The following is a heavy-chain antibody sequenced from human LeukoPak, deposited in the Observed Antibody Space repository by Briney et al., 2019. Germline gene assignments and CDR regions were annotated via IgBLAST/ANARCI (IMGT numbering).Heavy chain of an antibody. CDR2: IYHSGST. CDR1: GGSISSSSYY. J-gene: IGHJ2*01. D-gene: IGHD5-24*01. Sequence: SETLSLTCTVSGGSISSSSYYWGWIRQPPGKGLEWIAIIYHSGSTYYNPSLKSRVTISVDTSKNQFSLKLSSVTAADTAVFYCARRSRWDWYFDLWGRGTLATVSS. V-gene: IGHV4-39*01. CDR3: ARRSRWDWYFDL.